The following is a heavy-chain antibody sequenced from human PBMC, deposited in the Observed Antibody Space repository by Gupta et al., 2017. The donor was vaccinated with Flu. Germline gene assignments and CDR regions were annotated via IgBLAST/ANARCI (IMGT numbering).Heavy chain of an antibody. J-gene: IGHJ4*02. Sequence: RQAPGKWLEWVAALSYDGSEKYYPDSLKGRFTISRDNSKDTMYLQKNSLRGEDTAVYYCAKDSGHDTGYALDFWGQGTLVTVSS. CDR3: AKDSGHDTGYALDF. D-gene: IGHD2-8*02. V-gene: IGHV3-30*18. CDR2: LSYDGSEK.